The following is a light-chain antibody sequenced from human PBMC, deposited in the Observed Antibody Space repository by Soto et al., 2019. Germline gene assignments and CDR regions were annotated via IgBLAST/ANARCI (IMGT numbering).Light chain of an antibody. CDR2: LGS. J-gene: IGKJ1*01. Sequence: DIVMTQSPLSLPVTPGEPASISCRSSQSLLHSNGYNFLDWYLQKPGQSPQLLIYLGSNRASGVPDRFSGSGSGTDFTLKISRVEAEDVGVYYCMQPLQAPWTSGQGTKVDIK. CDR1: QSLLHSNGYNF. CDR3: MQPLQAPWT. V-gene: IGKV2-28*01.